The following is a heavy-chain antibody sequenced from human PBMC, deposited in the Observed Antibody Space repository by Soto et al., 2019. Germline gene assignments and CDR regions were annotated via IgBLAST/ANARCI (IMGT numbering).Heavy chain of an antibody. J-gene: IGHJ4*02. CDR2: IYSGGYT. CDR3: GPAGGGGGY. CDR1: GFTVSNNY. D-gene: IGHD3-10*01. Sequence: EVQLVESGGGLIQPGGSLRLSCAVSGFTVSNNYMSWVRQAPGKGLEGVSVIYSGGYTAYGDSVKGRFTIPRDNSKNTLYLQKITPRAGYRAWFFGGPAGGGGGYWGQGTLVTVSS. V-gene: IGHV3-53*01.